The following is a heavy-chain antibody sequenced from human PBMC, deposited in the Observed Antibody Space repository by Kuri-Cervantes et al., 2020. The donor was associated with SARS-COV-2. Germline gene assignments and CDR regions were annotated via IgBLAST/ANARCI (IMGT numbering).Heavy chain of an antibody. J-gene: IGHJ4*02. CDR1: GFTFNSYS. CDR2: ISSSSSYI. CDR3: AREPQGYSGYDYFDY. Sequence: GGSLRLSCAASGFTFNSYSMNWVRQAPGKGLEWVSSISSSSSYIYYADSVKGRFTISRDNAKNSLYLQMNSLRAEDTAVYYCAREPQGYSGYDYFDYWGQGTLVTVSS. D-gene: IGHD5-12*01. V-gene: IGHV3-21*01.